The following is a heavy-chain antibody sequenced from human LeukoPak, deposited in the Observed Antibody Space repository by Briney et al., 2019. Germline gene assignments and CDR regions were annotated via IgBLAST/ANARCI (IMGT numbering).Heavy chain of an antibody. V-gene: IGHV3-53*01. CDR1: GFTVSSNY. CDR2: IYSGGST. D-gene: IGHD6-19*01. J-gene: IGHJ5*02. CDR3: ARERVRQWRGNWFDP. Sequence: GGSLRLSCAASGFTVSSNYMSWVRQAPGKGLEWVSVIYSGGSTYYADSVKGRFTISRDNSKNTLYLQMNSLRAEDTAVYYCARERVRQWRGNWFDPWGQGTLVTVSS.